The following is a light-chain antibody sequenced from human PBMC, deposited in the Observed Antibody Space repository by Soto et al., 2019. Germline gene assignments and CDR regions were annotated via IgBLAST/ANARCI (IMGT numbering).Light chain of an antibody. J-gene: IGKJ1*01. CDR2: WAS. Sequence: DTVMTQSPDSLAVSLGERATINCKSSQSVLYSSNNRNYLAWYQQKSGQPPKMLIYWASTRESGVPDRFSGSGSGTDFPLTISSLQAEDVAVYYCQQYYSTPRTFGQGTKVEIK. V-gene: IGKV4-1*01. CDR3: QQYYSTPRT. CDR1: QSVLYSSNNRNY.